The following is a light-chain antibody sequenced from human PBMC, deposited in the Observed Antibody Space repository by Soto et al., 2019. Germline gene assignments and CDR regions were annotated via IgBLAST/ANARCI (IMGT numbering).Light chain of an antibody. Sequence: QSALTQPASVSGSPGQSITISCTGTSSDVGSYNLVSWYQHHPGNAPKLIIYEATKRPSGVSDRFSGSKSGNTASLTISGLQADDEADYCCSYAGSSTFVILGGGTKLTVL. V-gene: IGLV2-23*01. J-gene: IGLJ2*01. CDR3: CSYAGSSTFVI. CDR1: SSDVGSYNL. CDR2: EAT.